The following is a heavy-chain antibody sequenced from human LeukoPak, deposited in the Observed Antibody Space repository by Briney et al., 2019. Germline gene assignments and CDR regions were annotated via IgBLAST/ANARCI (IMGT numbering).Heavy chain of an antibody. CDR1: EFTFSNYW. V-gene: IGHV3-7*03. Sequence: GGSLRLSCVAFEFTFSNYWMSWVCQAPGKGLEWVANIKQDGNQRYYVDSVKGRFTISRDNSKNSLCLQMNSLRADDTAVYYCARGVGRLLEWLVAAAMDVWGQGTTVTVSS. CDR3: ARGVGRLLEWLVAAAMDV. J-gene: IGHJ6*02. CDR2: IKQDGNQR. D-gene: IGHD3-3*01.